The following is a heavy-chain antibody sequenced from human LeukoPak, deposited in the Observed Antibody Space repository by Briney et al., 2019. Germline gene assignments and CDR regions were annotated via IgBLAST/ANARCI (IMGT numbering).Heavy chain of an antibody. CDR1: GGSISSYY. Sequence: SETLSLTCTVSGGSISSYYWSWIRQPPGKGLEWMGEITHSGSTNFNPSLKSRVTISVDTSKNQFSLKLSSVTAADTAVYYCASRGVAATGNFLYYFDYWGQGTLVTVSS. CDR3: ASRGVAATGNFLYYFDY. J-gene: IGHJ4*02. CDR2: ITHSGST. D-gene: IGHD6-13*01. V-gene: IGHV4-34*01.